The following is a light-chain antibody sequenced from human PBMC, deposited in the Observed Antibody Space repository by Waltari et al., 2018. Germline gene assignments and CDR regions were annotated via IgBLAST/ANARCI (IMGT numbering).Light chain of an antibody. J-gene: IGKJ4*01. CDR2: KAS. CDR3: QQSYSIPLT. Sequence: DIQLAQSPSTVSASVGDSVTITCRDRQHIHSWLAGYQQKPGKAPKALSYKASNLHSGVPSRFSGSGSGTDFTLTISTLQHEDFATYYCQQSYSIPLTFGGGTKVEIK. CDR1: QHIHSW. V-gene: IGKV1-5*03.